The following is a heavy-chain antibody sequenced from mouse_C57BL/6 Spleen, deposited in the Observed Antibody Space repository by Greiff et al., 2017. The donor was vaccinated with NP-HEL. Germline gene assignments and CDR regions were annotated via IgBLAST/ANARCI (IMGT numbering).Heavy chain of an antibody. J-gene: IGHJ3*01. CDR2: ISDGGSYT. CDR1: GFTFSSYA. Sequence: EVQLVESGGGLVKPGGSLKLSCAASGFTFSSYAKSWVRQTPEKRLEWVATISDGGSYTYYPDNVKGRFTISRDNAKNNLYLQMSHLKSEDTAMYYCAREGHNGPRFAYWGQGTLVTVSA. CDR3: AREGHNGPRFAY. V-gene: IGHV5-4*01. D-gene: IGHD3-1*01.